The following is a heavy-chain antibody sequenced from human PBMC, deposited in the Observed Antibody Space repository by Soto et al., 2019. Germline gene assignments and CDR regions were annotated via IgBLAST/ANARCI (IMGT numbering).Heavy chain of an antibody. V-gene: IGHV1-46*03. CDR2: IDPSGGST. D-gene: IGHD3-10*01. Sequence: ASVKVSCKASGYTFTNYYMHWVRQAPGQGLEWMGIIDPSGGSTSYAQNFQGRVTMTRDTSTTTVYVELTSLRSEDTAVYYCARERNDGSGSYYRTFDYWGQGALVTVSS. J-gene: IGHJ4*02. CDR1: GYTFTNYY. CDR3: ARERNDGSGSYYRTFDY.